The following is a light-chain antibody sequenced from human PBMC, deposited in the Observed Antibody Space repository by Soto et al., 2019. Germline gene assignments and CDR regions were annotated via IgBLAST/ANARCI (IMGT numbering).Light chain of an antibody. CDR2: EVS. CDR3: CSYAGSSTDVV. V-gene: IGLV2-23*02. CDR1: SSDVGSYNL. J-gene: IGLJ2*01. Sequence: QSALTQPASVSGSPGQSITISCNGTSSDVGSYNLVSWYQQHPGKAPKLMIYEVSKRPSGVSNRFSGSKSGNTASLTISGLQAEDEADYYCCSYAGSSTDVVFGGGTKLTVL.